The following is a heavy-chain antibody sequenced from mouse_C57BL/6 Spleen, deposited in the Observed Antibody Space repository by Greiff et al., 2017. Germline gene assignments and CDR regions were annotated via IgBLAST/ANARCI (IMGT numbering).Heavy chain of an antibody. V-gene: IGHV7-1*01. CDR3: ARAATGTWGYFDV. CDR2: SRNKANDYTT. Sequence: EVKLVESGGGLVQSGRSLRLSCATSGFTFSDFYMEWVRQAPGKGLEWIAASRNKANDYTTEYSASVKGRFIVSRDTSQSILYLQMNALRAEDTAIYYCARAATGTWGYFDVWGTGTTVTVSS. J-gene: IGHJ1*03. D-gene: IGHD4-1*01. CDR1: GFTFSDFY.